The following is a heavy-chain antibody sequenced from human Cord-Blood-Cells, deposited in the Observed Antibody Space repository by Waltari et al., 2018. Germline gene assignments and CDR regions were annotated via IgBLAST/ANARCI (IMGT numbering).Heavy chain of an antibody. CDR1: GGSISSYS. J-gene: IGHJ5*02. D-gene: IGHD2-15*01. CDR3: AREGRLGGSGPGGWFDP. Sequence: QVQLQESGPGLVKPSETLSLTCTVSGGSISSYSWSWIRQPPGKGLEWIGYIYYSGSTNYNPSLKSRVTISVDTSKNQFSLKLSSVTAADTAVYYCAREGRLGGSGPGGWFDPWGQGTLVTVSS. CDR2: IYYSGST. V-gene: IGHV4-59*01.